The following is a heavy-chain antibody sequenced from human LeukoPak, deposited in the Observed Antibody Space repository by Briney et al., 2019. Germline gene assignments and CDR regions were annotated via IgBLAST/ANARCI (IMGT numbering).Heavy chain of an antibody. CDR1: GYTFSSYG. J-gene: IGHJ4*02. Sequence: ASVTVSCKASGYTFSSYGISWVRQAPGQGVEWMGWISAYNGATNFAQNLQGRVTMTTDTSTSTAYMELRSLRSDDTAVYYCARAGYNYGNPDDYWGQGTLVTVSS. V-gene: IGHV1-18*01. D-gene: IGHD5-18*01. CDR2: ISAYNGAT. CDR3: ARAGYNYGNPDDY.